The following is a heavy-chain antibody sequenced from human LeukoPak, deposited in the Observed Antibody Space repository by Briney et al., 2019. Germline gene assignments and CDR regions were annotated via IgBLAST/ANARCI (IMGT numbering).Heavy chain of an antibody. D-gene: IGHD5-12*01. CDR3: AKGLGSGYDSPCFDY. CDR1: GFTFDDYA. CDR2: ISWDGGST. V-gene: IGHV3-43D*03. Sequence: PGGSLRLSCAASGFTFDDYAMHWVRQAPGKGLEWVSLISWDGGSTYYADSVKGRFTISRDNSKNSLYLQMNSLRAEDTALYYCAKGLGSGYDSPCFDYWGQGTLVTVSS. J-gene: IGHJ4*02.